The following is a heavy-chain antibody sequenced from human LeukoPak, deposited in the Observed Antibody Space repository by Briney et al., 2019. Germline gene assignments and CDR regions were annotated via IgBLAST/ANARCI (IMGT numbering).Heavy chain of an antibody. D-gene: IGHD3-22*01. CDR2: IYTSGST. V-gene: IGHV4-4*07. CDR1: GGSISSYY. CDR3: ARERVPYYDSSGYYVYYFDY. Sequence: SETLSLTCTVSGGSISSYYWSWIRQPAGKGLVWIGRIYTSGSTNYNPSLKSRVTMSVDTSKNQFSLKLSSVTAADTAVYYCARERVPYYDSSGYYVYYFDYWGQGTLVTVSS. J-gene: IGHJ4*02.